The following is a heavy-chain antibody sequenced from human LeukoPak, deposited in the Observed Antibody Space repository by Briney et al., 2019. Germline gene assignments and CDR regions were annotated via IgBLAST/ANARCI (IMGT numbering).Heavy chain of an antibody. CDR3: AREAYSSSWQEGYYYGMDV. J-gene: IGHJ6*02. Sequence: SVKVSCKASGGTFISYAISWVRQAPGQGLECMGGXXXXFGTANYAQKXQXRVTITADESTSTAYMELSSLRSEDTAVYYCAREAYSSSWQEGYYYGMDVWGQGTTVTVSS. D-gene: IGHD6-13*01. CDR1: GGTFISYA. V-gene: IGHV1-69*13. CDR2: XXXXFGTA.